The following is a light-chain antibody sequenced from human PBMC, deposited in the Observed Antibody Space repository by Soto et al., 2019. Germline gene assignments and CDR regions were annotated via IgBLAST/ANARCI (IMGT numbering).Light chain of an antibody. V-gene: IGKV3-20*01. CDR1: QSVSSSY. J-gene: IGKJ1*01. CDR3: KQYGYSHRT. CDR2: GAS. Sequence: EIVLTQSPGTLSLFPGERATFSCRASQSVSSSYLAWYRQKPGQAPRLLIYGASSRATGIPDRFSGSGSGTDFTLTISRLEPGDRAVYYCKQYGYSHRTVGQGTKVDI.